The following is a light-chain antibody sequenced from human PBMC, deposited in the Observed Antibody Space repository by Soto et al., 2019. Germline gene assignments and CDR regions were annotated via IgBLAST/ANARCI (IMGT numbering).Light chain of an antibody. CDR2: DES. J-gene: IGKJ1*01. V-gene: IGKV3-20*01. CDR3: QQYCSSPPWT. Sequence: EIVLPQSPSTLSLSPGESATLSCRASQSVSSNYFAWYQQKPGQAPGLLIYDESRRAAGIPDRFSGSGSGTDCTLTISRLEPEDFAVYYCQQYCSSPPWTFGQGTKVDIK. CDR1: QSVSSNY.